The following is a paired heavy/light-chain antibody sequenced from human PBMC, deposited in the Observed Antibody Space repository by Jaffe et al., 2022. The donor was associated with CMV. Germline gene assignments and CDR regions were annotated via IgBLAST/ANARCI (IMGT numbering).Light chain of an antibody. V-gene: IGKV3-20*01. CDR3: QQYGSSFPYT. Sequence: EIVLTQSPGTLSLSPGARATLSCRASQSIANTYLAWYQQKPGQAPRLLIYGASSRATGIPDRFSGSGSGTDFTLTINGLEPEDFAVYFCQQYGSSFPYTFGQGTKLEIK. CDR2: GAS. J-gene: IGKJ2*01. CDR1: QSIANTY.
Heavy chain of an antibody. V-gene: IGHV4-31*03. J-gene: IGHJ6*02. Sequence: QVQLQESGPGLVKPSQTLSLTCIVSGGSISSGTYCWSWIRQHPRKGLEWIGHIYSSGSTHYNPSLKNRLAISVDMSKNQFSLNLTSVTAADTAVYYCARADGGWNYGYGVDVWGQGTTVTVSS. CDR2: IYSSGST. CDR1: GGSISSGTYC. CDR3: ARADGGWNYGYGVDV. D-gene: IGHD6-19*01.